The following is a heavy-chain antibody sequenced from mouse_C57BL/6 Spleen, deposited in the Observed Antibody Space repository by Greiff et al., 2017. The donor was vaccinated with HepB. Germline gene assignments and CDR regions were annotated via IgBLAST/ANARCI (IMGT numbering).Heavy chain of an antibody. CDR1: GFTFSSYG. CDR3: ARHSDSSGFDY. CDR2: ISSGGSYT. V-gene: IGHV5-6*01. J-gene: IGHJ2*01. Sequence: EVKVVESGGDLVKPGGSLKLSCAASGFTFSSYGMSWVRQTPDKRLEWVATISSGGSYTYYPDSVKGRFTISRDNAKNTLYLQMSSLKSEDTAMYYCARHSDSSGFDYWGQGTTLTVSS. D-gene: IGHD3-2*02.